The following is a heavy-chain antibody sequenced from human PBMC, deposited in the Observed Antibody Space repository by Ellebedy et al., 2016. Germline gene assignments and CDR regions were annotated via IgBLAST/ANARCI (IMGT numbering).Heavy chain of an antibody. Sequence: GGSLRLSCAASGFTFSTYSMNWVRQAPGKGLERVSYISTSSNTIYYADSVKGRFTVSRDNAKNSLYLQMNSLRAEDTAVYYCARAKEYYYDSGDAFDIWGQGTMVTVSS. D-gene: IGHD3-22*01. CDR2: ISTSSNTI. V-gene: IGHV3-48*04. CDR1: GFTFSTYS. CDR3: ARAKEYYYDSGDAFDI. J-gene: IGHJ3*02.